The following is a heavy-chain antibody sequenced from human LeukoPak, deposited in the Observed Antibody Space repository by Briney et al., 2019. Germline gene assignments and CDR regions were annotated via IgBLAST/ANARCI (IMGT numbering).Heavy chain of an antibody. D-gene: IGHD3-10*01. CDR3: ARGPWITMVRGVINTPPGHGPTLNYYFDY. CDR2: ISSSGSTI. V-gene: IGHV3-48*03. CDR1: GFTFSSYE. J-gene: IGHJ4*02. Sequence: GGSLRLSCAASGFTFSSYEMNWVRQAPGKGLEWVSYISSSGSTIYYADSVKGRFTISRDNAKNSLYLQMNSLRAEDTAVYYCARGPWITMVRGVINTPPGHGPTLNYYFDYWGQGTLVTVSS.